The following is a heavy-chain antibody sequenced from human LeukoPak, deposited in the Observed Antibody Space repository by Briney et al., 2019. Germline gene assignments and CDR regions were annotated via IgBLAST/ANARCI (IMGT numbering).Heavy chain of an antibody. Sequence: ETLSLTCAVYGGSFSGYYWSWVRQAPGKGLEWVSVIYSGGSTYYADSVKGRFTISRDNSKNTLYLQMNSLRAEDTAVYYCARDLSGSSDYYYYGMDVWGQGTTVTVSS. CDR1: GGSFSGYY. J-gene: IGHJ6*02. D-gene: IGHD1-26*01. CDR3: ARDLSGSSDYYYYGMDV. CDR2: IYSGGST. V-gene: IGHV3-66*01.